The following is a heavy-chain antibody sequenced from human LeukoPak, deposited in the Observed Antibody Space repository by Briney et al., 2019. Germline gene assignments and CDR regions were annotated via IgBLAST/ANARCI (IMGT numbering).Heavy chain of an antibody. CDR2: ISIYNGNT. D-gene: IGHD1-26*01. CDR1: GYTFTRYG. V-gene: IGHV1-18*01. Sequence: GSVTVSCKASGYTFTRYGISWVRQARAQGLEWMGWISIYNGNTNDPHKLQGRVTLTPHTPTRATSIEPRGRRAPRPPVCFFARASGILGAIIDYGGEGTLVTVPS. CDR3: ARASGILGAIIDY. J-gene: IGHJ4*02.